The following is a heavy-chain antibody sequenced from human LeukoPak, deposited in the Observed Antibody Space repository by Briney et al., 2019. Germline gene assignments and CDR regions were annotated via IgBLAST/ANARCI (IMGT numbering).Heavy chain of an antibody. CDR1: GFTFSSYS. CDR3: ARDREGYSSSWYVY. D-gene: IGHD6-13*01. CDR2: ISSSSSYI. Sequence: AGGSLRLSCAASGFTFSSYSMNWVRQAPGKGLEWVSSISSSSSYIYYADSVKGRFTISRDNAKNSLYLQMNSLRAEDTAVYYCARDREGYSSSWYVYWGQGTLVTVSS. J-gene: IGHJ4*02. V-gene: IGHV3-21*01.